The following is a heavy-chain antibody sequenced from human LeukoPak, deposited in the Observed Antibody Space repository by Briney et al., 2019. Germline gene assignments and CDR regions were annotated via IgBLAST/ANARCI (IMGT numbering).Heavy chain of an antibody. Sequence: GGSLRLSCAASGFTFSSYWMSWVRQAPGKGLEWVANIKQDGSEEYYVDSVKGRFTISRDNAKNSLYLQMNSLRAEDTAVYYCAREHTQGAFDIWGQGTMVTVSS. V-gene: IGHV3-7*01. CDR3: AREHTQGAFDI. CDR2: IKQDGSEE. CDR1: GFTFSSYW. D-gene: IGHD2-2*02. J-gene: IGHJ3*02.